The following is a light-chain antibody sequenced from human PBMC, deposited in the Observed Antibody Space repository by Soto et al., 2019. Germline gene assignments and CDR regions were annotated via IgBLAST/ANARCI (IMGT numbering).Light chain of an antibody. J-gene: IGKJ1*01. Sequence: QMTQSPSSQSASVGDRVSITCLASQNIGSLLNWYQQKLGKAPKLLIYATSHLQSGVPSRFSGSGSGTDFTLTLSSLQPEDFATYFCQQSHNAPQTFGQGTRVEI. CDR2: ATS. CDR3: QQSHNAPQT. V-gene: IGKV1-39*01. CDR1: QNIGSL.